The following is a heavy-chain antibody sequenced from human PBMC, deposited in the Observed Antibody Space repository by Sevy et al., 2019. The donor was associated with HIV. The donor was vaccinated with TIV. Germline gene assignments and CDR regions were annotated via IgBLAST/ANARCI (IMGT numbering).Heavy chain of an antibody. CDR1: GFTFSDYN. CDR3: ARGVRTYDAFDL. D-gene: IGHD6-6*01. CDR2: ISGLSNYI. V-gene: IGHV3-21*01. Sequence: GGSLRLSCAASGFTFSDYNMNWVRQAPGKGLEWVSYISGLSNYIYYADSVKGRFSISRDNAKNSLFLQMNSLRAEDTAFYYCARGVRTYDAFDLWGQGTMVTVSS. J-gene: IGHJ3*01.